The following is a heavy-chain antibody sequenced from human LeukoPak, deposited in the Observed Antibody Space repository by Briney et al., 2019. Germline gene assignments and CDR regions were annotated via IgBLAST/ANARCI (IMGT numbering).Heavy chain of an antibody. CDR1: GYTYTSYG. V-gene: IGHV1-18*01. Sequence: GASVKVSCKASGYTYTSYGISWVRQAPGQGLEWMGWISAYNGNTNYAQKLQGRVTMTTDTSTSTAYMELRSLRSDDTAVYYCAREAYYYDSSGYHHWGQGTLVTVSS. CDR3: AREAYYYDSSGYHH. J-gene: IGHJ4*02. CDR2: ISAYNGNT. D-gene: IGHD3-22*01.